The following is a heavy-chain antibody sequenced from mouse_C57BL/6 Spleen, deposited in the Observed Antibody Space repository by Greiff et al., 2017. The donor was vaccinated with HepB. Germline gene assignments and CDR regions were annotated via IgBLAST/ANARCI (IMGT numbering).Heavy chain of an antibody. CDR1: GYTFTDYE. J-gene: IGHJ2*01. V-gene: IGHV1-15*01. D-gene: IGHD2-5*01. CDR3: TRRSNDFDY. CDR2: IDPETGGT. Sequence: VQLQQSGAELVRPGASVTLSCKASGYTFTDYEMHWVKQTPVHGLEWIGAIDPETGGTAYNQKFKGKAILTADKSSSTAYMELRSLTPEDSAVYYCTRRSNDFDYWGQGTTLTVSS.